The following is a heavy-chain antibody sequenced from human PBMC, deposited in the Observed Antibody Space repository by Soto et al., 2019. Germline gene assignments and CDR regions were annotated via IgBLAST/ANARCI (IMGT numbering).Heavy chain of an antibody. V-gene: IGHV1-69*02. Sequence: GASVKVSCKASGGTFSSYTISWVRQAPGQGLEWMGRIIPILGIANYAQKFQGRVTITADKSTSTAYMELSSLRSEDTAVYYCARGPEGGYSEEYFQHWGQGTLVTVSS. D-gene: IGHD3-22*01. J-gene: IGHJ1*01. CDR3: ARGPEGGYSEEYFQH. CDR1: GGTFSSYT. CDR2: IIPILGIA.